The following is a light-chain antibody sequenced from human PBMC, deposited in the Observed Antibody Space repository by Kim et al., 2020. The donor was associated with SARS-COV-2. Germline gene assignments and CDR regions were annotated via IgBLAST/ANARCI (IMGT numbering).Light chain of an antibody. J-gene: IGKJ2*01. CDR1: QSVSSSY. CDR2: GAS. CDR3: QQYGSSPPYT. Sequence: EIVLTQSPGTLSLSPGERATLSCRASQSVSSSYLVWYQQKPGQAPRLLIYGASSRATGIPDRFSSSGSGTDFTLTISRLEPEDFAVYYCQQYGSSPPYTFGQGTKLEI. V-gene: IGKV3-20*01.